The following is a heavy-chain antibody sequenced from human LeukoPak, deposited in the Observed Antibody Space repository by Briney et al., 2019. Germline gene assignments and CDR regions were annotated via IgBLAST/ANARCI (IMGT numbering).Heavy chain of an antibody. Sequence: SETLSLTCTVSGGSISSYYWSWIRQPPGKGLEWIGYIYHSGSTNYNPSLKSRVTISVDTSKNQFSLKLSSVTAADTAVYYCARLGIAAAGYAFDIWGQGTMVTVSS. D-gene: IGHD6-13*01. CDR3: ARLGIAAAGYAFDI. V-gene: IGHV4-59*08. J-gene: IGHJ3*02. CDR1: GGSISSYY. CDR2: IYHSGST.